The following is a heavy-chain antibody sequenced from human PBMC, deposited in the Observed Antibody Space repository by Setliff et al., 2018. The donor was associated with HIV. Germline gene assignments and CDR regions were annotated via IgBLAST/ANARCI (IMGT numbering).Heavy chain of an antibody. D-gene: IGHD2-2*01. CDR2: INHRGDT. V-gene: IGHV4-34*01. CDR1: GGSFSGYY. CDR3: ARGGTSSNWFDP. J-gene: IGHJ5*02. Sequence: PSETLSLTCAVYGGSFSGYYWTWIRQPPGKGLEWIGDINHRGDTNYNPSLKSRVTISLDMSKNQFSLKLTSVTAADTAVYYCARGGTSSNWFDPWGQGTLVTVSS.